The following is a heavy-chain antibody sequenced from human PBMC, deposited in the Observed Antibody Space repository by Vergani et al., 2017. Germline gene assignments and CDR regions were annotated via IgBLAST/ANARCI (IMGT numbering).Heavy chain of an antibody. CDR1: GGTFSTFG. CDR2: ITPFNGNT. J-gene: IGHJ5*02. Sequence: QVQLVQSGAEVRKPGSSLKVSCKASGGTFSTFGINWVRQAPGQGLEWMGWITPFNGNTNYAQKFQDRVTITRDRSMSTAYMELSSLRSEDTAMYYCALAESSTSCINSVCITPETGSWFDPWGQGTLVTVSS. D-gene: IGHD2-2*01. V-gene: IGHV1-45*02. CDR3: ALAESSTSCINSVCITPETGSWFDP.